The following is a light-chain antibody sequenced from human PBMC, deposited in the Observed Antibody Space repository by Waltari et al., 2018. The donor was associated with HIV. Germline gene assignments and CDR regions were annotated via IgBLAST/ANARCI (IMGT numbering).Light chain of an antibody. CDR1: KIGSKT. CDR2: DDS. CDR3: QVWGSSSGKVV. J-gene: IGLJ2*01. V-gene: IGLV3-21*02. Sequence: SYVLTQPPSVSVAPGQTARITCGGHKIGSKTVHWYQQKTGQAHVLVVYDDSDRPSGLPGRCSGYNNRNTATLTISRVEAVDEADYYCQVWGSSSGKVVFGGETKMTVL.